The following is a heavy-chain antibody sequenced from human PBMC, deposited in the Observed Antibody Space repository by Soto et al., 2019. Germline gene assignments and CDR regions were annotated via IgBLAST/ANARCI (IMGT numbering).Heavy chain of an antibody. V-gene: IGHV3-74*01. CDR2: VNSDGSTT. CDR1: GFRFRSHW. J-gene: IGHJ4*02. CDR3: ARDSMQSFPFDY. Sequence: EVQLVESGGGLVQPGGSLRLSCAASGFRFRSHWMHWVRQAPGKGLVWVSRVNSDGSTTRYADSVKGRFTISRDNAKNTLYLQMNSLRVEDTAVYYCARDSMQSFPFDYWGQGALVTVSS.